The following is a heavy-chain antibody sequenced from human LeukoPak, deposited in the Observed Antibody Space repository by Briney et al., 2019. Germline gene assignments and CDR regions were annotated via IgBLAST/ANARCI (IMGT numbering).Heavy chain of an antibody. D-gene: IGHD4-11*01. Sequence: GRSLRLSCAASGFTFSSYAMHWVRQAPGKGLEWVAVISYDGSNKYYADSVKGRFTISRDNSKNTLYLQMNSLRAEDTAVYYCAKDWGPGDSNYRGGDYWGQGTLVTVSS. V-gene: IGHV3-30-3*01. CDR1: GFTFSSYA. J-gene: IGHJ4*02. CDR2: ISYDGSNK. CDR3: AKDWGPGDSNYRGGDY.